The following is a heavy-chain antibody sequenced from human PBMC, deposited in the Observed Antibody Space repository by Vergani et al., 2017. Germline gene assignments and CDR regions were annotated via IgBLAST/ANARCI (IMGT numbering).Heavy chain of an antibody. CDR1: GFTFTAHG. D-gene: IGHD4-23*01. CDR2: ISSSGSTI. V-gene: IGHV3-48*04. J-gene: IGHJ6*02. Sequence: EVQLLESGGGSAQPGESLRLSCVASGFTFTAHGLNWVRQAPGKGLEWVSYISSSGSTIYYADSVKGRFTISRDNAKNSLYLQMNSLRAEDTAVYYCARADYGGNGHYYGMDVWGQGTTVTVSS. CDR3: ARADYGGNGHYYGMDV.